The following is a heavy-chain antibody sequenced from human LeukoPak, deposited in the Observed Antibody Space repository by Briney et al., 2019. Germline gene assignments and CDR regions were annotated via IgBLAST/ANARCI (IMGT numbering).Heavy chain of an antibody. CDR3: VKDGTIVEDAFDI. D-gene: IGHD3-22*01. Sequence: PGGSLRLSCSASGFPFSSYAMHWVRQAPVKGLEYVSAISDSGGSTYYADSVKGRFTISRDNSKNTLYLQMSSLRAEDTAVYYCVKDGTIVEDAFDIWGQGTMVTVSS. V-gene: IGHV3-64D*06. CDR2: ISDSGGST. J-gene: IGHJ3*02. CDR1: GFPFSSYA.